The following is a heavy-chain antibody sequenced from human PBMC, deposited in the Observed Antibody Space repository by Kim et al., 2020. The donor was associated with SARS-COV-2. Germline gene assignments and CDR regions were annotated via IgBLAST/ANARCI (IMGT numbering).Heavy chain of an antibody. V-gene: IGHV3-21*01. CDR1: GFTFSSYS. CDR2: ISSSSSYI. D-gene: IGHD3-22*01. CDR3: ARGPNYYDSSGYYYGGHDY. Sequence: GGSLRLSCAASGFTFSSYSMNWVRQAPGKGLEWVSSISSSSSYIYYADSVKGRFTISRDNAKNSLYLQMNSLRAEDTAVYYCARGPNYYDSSGYYYGGHDYWGQGTLVTVSS. J-gene: IGHJ4*02.